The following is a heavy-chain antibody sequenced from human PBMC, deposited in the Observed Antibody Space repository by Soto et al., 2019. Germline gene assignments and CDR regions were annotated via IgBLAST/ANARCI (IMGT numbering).Heavy chain of an antibody. J-gene: IGHJ4*02. CDR1: GFTFSSYA. Sequence: EVPLLESGGGLVQPGGSLRLSCAASGFTFSSYAMRWVRQAPGKGLGWASAISGSGDSTYYADSVQGRFTISRDNSKNTLYLQMNSLRAEDTAVYYCARRGSGSYYDYWGQGTLVTVSS. D-gene: IGHD1-26*01. CDR3: ARRGSGSYYDY. V-gene: IGHV3-23*01. CDR2: ISGSGDST.